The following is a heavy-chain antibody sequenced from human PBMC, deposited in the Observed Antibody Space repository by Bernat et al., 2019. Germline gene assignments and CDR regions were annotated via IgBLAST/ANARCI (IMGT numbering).Heavy chain of an antibody. CDR3: ARWDYYGSGSYYKPDY. V-gene: IGHV4-31*03. CDR1: GGSISSGGYY. J-gene: IGHJ4*02. D-gene: IGHD3-10*01. CDR2: IYYSGST. Sequence: QVQLQESGPGLVKPSQTLSLTCTVSGGSISSGGYYWSWIRQHPGKGLEWIGYIYYSGSTYYNPSLKSRVTTSVDTSKNQFSLKLSSVTAADTAVYYCARWDYYGSGSYYKPDYWGQGTLVTVSS.